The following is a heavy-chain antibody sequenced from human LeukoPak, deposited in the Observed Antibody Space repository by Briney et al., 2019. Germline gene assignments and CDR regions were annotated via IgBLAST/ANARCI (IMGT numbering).Heavy chain of an antibody. D-gene: IGHD1-26*01. CDR3: ARDIPGGGSYTGAFDI. CDR2: IYSSGGT. CDR1: GGSISSYY. V-gene: IGHV4-4*07. Sequence: SETLSLTCTVSGGSISSYYWGWIRQPAGKGLEWIGRIYSSGGTNYNPSLKSRVTMSVDTSKNQFSLKLSSVTAADTAVYYCARDIPGGGSYTGAFDIWGQGTMVTVSS. J-gene: IGHJ3*02.